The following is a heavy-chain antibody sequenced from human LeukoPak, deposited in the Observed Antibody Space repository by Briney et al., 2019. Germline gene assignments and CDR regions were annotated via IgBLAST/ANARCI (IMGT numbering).Heavy chain of an antibody. CDR3: AKPPYDDYYSDF. D-gene: IGHD4-17*01. J-gene: IGHJ4*02. V-gene: IGHV3-23*01. Sequence: PGGSLRLSCAASGFSFSSYAMSWVRQAPGKGLEWVSGISGRGGSTHYADSVKGRFTISRDNSKNTLYLQMNSLRAEDTAVYYCAKPPYDDYYSDFWGQGTLVTVSS. CDR1: GFSFSSYA. CDR2: ISGRGGST.